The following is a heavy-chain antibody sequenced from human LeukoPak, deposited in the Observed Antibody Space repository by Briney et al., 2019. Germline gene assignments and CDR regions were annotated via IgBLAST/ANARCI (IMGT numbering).Heavy chain of an antibody. CDR1: GFTFSSYA. CDR2: IRYDGSNK. J-gene: IGHJ5*02. V-gene: IGHV3-30*02. CDR3: AKDPPKCGDLPNWFDP. Sequence: PGGSLRLSCATSGFTFSSYAMHWVRQAPGKGLEWVAFIRYDGSNKYYTDSVKGRFTISRDKSKNTLYLQMNSLRAEDTAVYYCAKDPPKCGDLPNWFDPWGQGTLVTVSS. D-gene: IGHD3-10*01.